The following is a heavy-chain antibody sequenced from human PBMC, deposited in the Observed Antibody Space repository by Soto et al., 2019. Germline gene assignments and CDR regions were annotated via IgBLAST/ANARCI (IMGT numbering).Heavy chain of an antibody. CDR3: ASGLYSSSWPYYYYGMDV. CDR2: IIPIFGTA. J-gene: IGHJ6*02. CDR1: GGTFSSYA. V-gene: IGHV1-69*13. Sequence: GAPVKVSCKASGGTFSSYAISWVRQAPGQGLEWMGGIIPIFGTANYAQKFQGRVTITADESTSTAYVELSSLRSEDTAVYFCASGLYSSSWPYYYYGMDVWGQGTTVTSP. D-gene: IGHD6-13*01.